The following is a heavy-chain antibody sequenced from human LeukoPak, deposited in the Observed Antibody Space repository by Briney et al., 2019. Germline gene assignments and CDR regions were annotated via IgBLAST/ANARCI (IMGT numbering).Heavy chain of an antibody. CDR1: GFTFSSYA. CDR2: MSFDGTNK. V-gene: IGHV3-30*04. Sequence: GESLRLSCAASGFTFSSYAMHWVRQAPGKGLECVAIMSFDGTNKYYADSVKGRFTISRDNSKNTLHLQMNSLRAEDTAVYYCARANCGGDCQHSMYYFDFWGQGTLVTVSS. D-gene: IGHD2-21*02. CDR3: ARANCGGDCQHSMYYFDF. J-gene: IGHJ4*02.